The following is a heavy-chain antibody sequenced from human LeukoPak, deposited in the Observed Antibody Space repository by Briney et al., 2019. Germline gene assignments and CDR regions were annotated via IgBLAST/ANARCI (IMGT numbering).Heavy chain of an antibody. D-gene: IGHD2-15*01. CDR3: ARESWDIEGYNWFDP. CDR1: GDSVSSNSVA. CDR2: TYYRSKWYN. Sequence: SQTLSLTRALSGDSVSSNSVAWNWIRQSPSRGLEWLGRTYYRSKWYNDYAVSVKSRITINPDTSKNQFSLQLNSVTPEDTAVYYCARESWDIEGYNWFDPWGQGTLVTVSS. V-gene: IGHV6-1*01. J-gene: IGHJ5*02.